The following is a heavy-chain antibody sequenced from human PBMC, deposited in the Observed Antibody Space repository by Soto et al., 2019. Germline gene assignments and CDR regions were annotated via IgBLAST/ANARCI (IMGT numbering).Heavy chain of an antibody. CDR3: ARDFKYGYNWFDP. CDR1: GFTFSSYG. J-gene: IGHJ5*02. V-gene: IGHV3-33*01. Sequence: GGSLRLSCAASGFTFSSYGMHWVRQAPGKGLEWVAVIWYDGSNKYYADSVKGRFTISRDNSKNTLYLQMNSLRAEDTAVCYCARDFKYGYNWFDPWGQGTLVTVSS. CDR2: IWYDGSNK. D-gene: IGHD4-17*01.